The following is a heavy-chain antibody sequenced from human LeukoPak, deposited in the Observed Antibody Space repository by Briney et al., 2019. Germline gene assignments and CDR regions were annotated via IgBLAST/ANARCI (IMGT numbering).Heavy chain of an antibody. CDR2: IYSGGST. CDR1: GFTVSSNY. Sequence: GGSLRLSCAASGFTVSSNYMSWVRQAPGKGLEWVSVIYSGGSTYHADSVKGRFTISRDNSKNTLYLQMNSLRAEDTAVYYCARDQTVPPGDAFDIWGQGTMVTVSS. J-gene: IGHJ3*02. CDR3: ARDQTVPPGDAFDI. V-gene: IGHV3-53*01. D-gene: IGHD4-17*01.